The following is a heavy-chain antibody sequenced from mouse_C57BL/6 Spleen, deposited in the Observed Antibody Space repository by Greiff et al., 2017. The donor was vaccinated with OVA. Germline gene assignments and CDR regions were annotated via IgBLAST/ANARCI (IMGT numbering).Heavy chain of an antibody. CDR3: ARYHYGSGGYFDV. D-gene: IGHD1-1*01. CDR2: IYPGSGST. Sequence: VKLQQPGAELVKPGASVKMSCKASGYTFTSYWITWVKQRPGQGLEWIGDIYPGSGSTNYNEKFKSKATLTVDTSSSTAYMQLSSLTSEDSAVYYCARYHYGSGGYFDVWGTGTTVTVSS. CDR1: GYTFTSYW. V-gene: IGHV1-55*01. J-gene: IGHJ1*03.